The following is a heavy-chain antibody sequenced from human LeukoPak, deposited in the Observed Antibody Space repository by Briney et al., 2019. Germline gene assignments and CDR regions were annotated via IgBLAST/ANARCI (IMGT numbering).Heavy chain of an antibody. V-gene: IGHV3-9*01. Sequence: PGGSLRLSCAASGFTFDDYAVHWVRQAPGKGPEWVSGISWNSGSIGYADSVKGRFTISRDNAKNSLYLQMNSLRAEDTALYYCAKDIAKGGFWSGYNDYWGQGTLVTVSS. CDR3: AKDIAKGGFWSGYNDY. J-gene: IGHJ4*02. CDR1: GFTFDDYA. CDR2: ISWNSGSI. D-gene: IGHD3-3*01.